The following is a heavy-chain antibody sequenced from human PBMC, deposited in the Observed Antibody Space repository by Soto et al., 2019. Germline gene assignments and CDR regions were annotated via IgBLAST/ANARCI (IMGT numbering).Heavy chain of an antibody. D-gene: IGHD2-8*01. CDR3: ARGLIPYGLDV. CDR2: ISSDGGTT. V-gene: IGHV3-64*07. J-gene: IGHJ6*02. Sequence: EVHLVESGGGLVQPGGSLRLSCAASGFNFSKYPMHWVRQAPGKGLAYVSAISSDGGTTFYADSVRGRFTMSRDNLKNTLYLLMRTLRVEDMAVYYCARGLIPYGLDVWGQGTTVTIS. CDR1: GFNFSKYP.